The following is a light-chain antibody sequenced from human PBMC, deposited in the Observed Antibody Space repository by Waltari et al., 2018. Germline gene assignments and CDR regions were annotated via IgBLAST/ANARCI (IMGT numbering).Light chain of an antibody. J-gene: IGKJ1*01. CDR1: QSIGSS. CDR2: RAS. V-gene: IGKV3-15*01. Sequence: ETVVTQSPATLSMSPGKRATLSCRTSQSIGSSLAWYQQRPGQAPRLLIYRASTRATGIPDRFSGSGSETEFTLTISSLQSEDIAVYYCQQYNNWPPGTFGQGTKVEI. CDR3: QQYNNWPPGT.